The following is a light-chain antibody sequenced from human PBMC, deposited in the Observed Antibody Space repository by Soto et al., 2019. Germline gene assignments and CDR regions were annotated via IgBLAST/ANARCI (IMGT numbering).Light chain of an antibody. CDR1: QGISNY. Sequence: DIQMTQSQSSLSASVGDRVTISCRASQGISNYLAWYQQKPGKAPNLLIFGASTLQSGVPSRFSGSGSGTSFTLTISSLQPEDVATYYCQNYNSAPLTFGGGTKVDIK. CDR2: GAS. J-gene: IGKJ4*01. V-gene: IGKV1-27*01. CDR3: QNYNSAPLT.